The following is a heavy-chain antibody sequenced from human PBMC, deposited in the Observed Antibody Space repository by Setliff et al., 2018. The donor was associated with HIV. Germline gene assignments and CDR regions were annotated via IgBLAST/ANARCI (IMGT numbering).Heavy chain of an antibody. CDR2: IYYTGTT. Sequence: SETLSLTCTVSGGSISSYYWSWVRQPPGKGLEWIGSIYYTGTTYYNLSLKSRVTISVDTSKNQFSLKLSSVTAADTSVYYCARHHRDPNFDPWGQGTLVTVSS. J-gene: IGHJ5*02. CDR1: GGSISSYY. CDR3: ARHHRDPNFDP. V-gene: IGHV4-59*04. D-gene: IGHD2-8*01.